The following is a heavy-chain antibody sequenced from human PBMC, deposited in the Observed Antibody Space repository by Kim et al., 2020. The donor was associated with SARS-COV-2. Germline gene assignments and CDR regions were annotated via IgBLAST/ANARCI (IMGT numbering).Heavy chain of an antibody. D-gene: IGHD1-26*01. J-gene: IGHJ3*02. CDR3: AKRTRWGPAFDI. Sequence: YCADSVKGRFAISRDNSKNTLYLQMNSLRAEDTAVYYCAKRTRWGPAFDIWGQGTMVTVSS. V-gene: IGHV3-23*01.